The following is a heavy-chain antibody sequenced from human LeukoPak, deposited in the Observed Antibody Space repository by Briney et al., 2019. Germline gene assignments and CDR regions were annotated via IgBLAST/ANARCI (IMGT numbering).Heavy chain of an antibody. D-gene: IGHD5-12*01. CDR1: GGTFNSYA. CDR2: IIPIFGTP. CDR3: ARGRGYSGYVDY. J-gene: IGHJ4*02. V-gene: IGHV1-69*13. Sequence: SVKVSCKASGGTFNSYAISWVRQAPGQGLEWMGGIIPIFGTPKYAQKYQGRVTVTADESTSTAYMELSRLRSDDTAVYYCARGRGYSGYVDYWGQGTLVTVSS.